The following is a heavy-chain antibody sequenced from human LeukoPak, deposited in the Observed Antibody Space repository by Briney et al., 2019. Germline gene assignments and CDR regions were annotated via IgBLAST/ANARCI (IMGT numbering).Heavy chain of an antibody. V-gene: IGHV3-48*01. CDR1: KFTFSSYA. J-gene: IGHJ3*02. CDR2: ISGASVSI. D-gene: IGHD3-10*01. Sequence: GGSLRLSCAASKFTFSSYAMNWVRQAPGKGLEWISHISGASVSIYYADSVKGRFTISRDNAKNSLYLQMNSLRAEDTAMYYCARATYYYDSVDALDIWGQGTMVTVSS. CDR3: ARATYYYDSVDALDI.